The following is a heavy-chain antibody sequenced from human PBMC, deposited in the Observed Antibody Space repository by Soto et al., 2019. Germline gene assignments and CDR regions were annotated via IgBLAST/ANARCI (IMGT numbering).Heavy chain of an antibody. Sequence: GESLKISCKGSGDSFNTYWIAWVRQMPGKGLEWMGITHPGDSETRYSPSFEGQVTISADKSISTAYLQWSSLKASDTAMYYCARQGKDGHNQGYGMDVWGQGTTVTVSS. V-gene: IGHV5-51*01. CDR1: GDSFNTYW. CDR2: THPGDSET. CDR3: ARQGKDGHNQGYGMDV. J-gene: IGHJ6*02.